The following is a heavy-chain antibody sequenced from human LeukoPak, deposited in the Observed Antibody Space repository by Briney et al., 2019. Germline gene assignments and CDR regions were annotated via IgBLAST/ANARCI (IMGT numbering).Heavy chain of an antibody. D-gene: IGHD1-26*01. Sequence: SGTLSLTCTVSGGSISSGGYYWSWIRQHPGKGLEWIGYIFYSGSTYYNPSLKSRVTISVDPSKHQFSLSLTSVTAADTAVYYCVRGQGSGSSWDFDYWGQGTLVTVSS. J-gene: IGHJ4*02. V-gene: IGHV4-31*03. CDR3: VRGQGSGSSWDFDY. CDR1: GGSISSGGYY. CDR2: IFYSGST.